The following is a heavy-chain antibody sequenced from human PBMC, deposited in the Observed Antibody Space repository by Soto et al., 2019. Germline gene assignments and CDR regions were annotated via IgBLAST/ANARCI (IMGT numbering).Heavy chain of an antibody. CDR2: ISGSGGST. V-gene: IGHV3-23*01. CDR1: GFTFSSYA. J-gene: IGHJ6*03. Sequence: GGSLRLSCAASGFTFSSYAMSWVRQAPGKGLEWVSAISGSGGSTYYADSVKGRFTISRGNSKNTLYLQMNSLRAEDTAVYYCAKTGIPKSLHYYYMDVWGKGTTVTVSS. CDR3: AKTGIPKSLHYYYMDV.